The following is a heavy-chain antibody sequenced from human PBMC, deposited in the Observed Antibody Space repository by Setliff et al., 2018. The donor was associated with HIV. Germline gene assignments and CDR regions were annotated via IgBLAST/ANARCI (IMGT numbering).Heavy chain of an antibody. J-gene: IGHJ4*02. CDR3: ARHAAGPDGPFDY. CDR1: GYSMSSGSY. D-gene: IGHD2-2*01. Sequence: SETLSLTCGVSGYSMSSGSYWGWIRQPPGRGLEWIGNAYHTGSTYYNPSIKSRVTISVDPSKNQFSLKLSSVIAADTAVYYCARHAAGPDGPFDYWGQGTLVTVSS. CDR2: AYHTGST. V-gene: IGHV4-38-2*01.